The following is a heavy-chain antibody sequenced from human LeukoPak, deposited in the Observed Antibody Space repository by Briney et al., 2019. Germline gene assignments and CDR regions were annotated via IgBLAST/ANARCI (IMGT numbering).Heavy chain of an antibody. V-gene: IGHV4-31*03. D-gene: IGHD3-9*01. CDR3: ARWYYDILTGACYFDY. J-gene: IGHJ4*02. Sequence: SETLSLTCTVSGGSISSGGYYWSWIRQHPGKGLEWIGYIYYSGSTYYNPSLKSRVTISVDTSKNQFSLKLSSVTAADTAVYYCARWYYDILTGACYFDYWGQGTLVTVSS. CDR2: IYYSGST. CDR1: GGSISSGGYY.